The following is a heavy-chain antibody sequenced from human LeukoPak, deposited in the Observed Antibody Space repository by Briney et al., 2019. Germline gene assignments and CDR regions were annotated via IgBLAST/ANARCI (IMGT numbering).Heavy chain of an antibody. CDR3: ARGYYDSSGYSLRGYMDV. V-gene: IGHV4-59*01. J-gene: IGHJ6*03. Sequence: TSGTLSLTCTVSGGSISSYYWSWIRQPPGKGLEWIGYIYYSGSTNYNPSLKSRVTISVHTSKNQFSLKLSSVTAADTAVYYCARGYYDSSGYSLRGYMDVWGKGTTVTVSS. CDR1: GGSISSYY. CDR2: IYYSGST. D-gene: IGHD3-22*01.